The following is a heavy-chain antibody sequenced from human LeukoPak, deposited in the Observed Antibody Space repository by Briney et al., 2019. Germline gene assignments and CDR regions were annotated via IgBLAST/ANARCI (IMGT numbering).Heavy chain of an antibody. Sequence: PSETLSLTCTVSGGSISSYYWSWIRQPPGKGLEWIGYIYYSGSTNYNPSLKSRVTISVDTSQNQFSLKLSSVTAADTAVYYCARGGPLRYFDWTWGQGTLVTVSS. CDR2: IYYSGST. V-gene: IGHV4-59*01. CDR3: ARGGPLRYFDWT. CDR1: GGSISSYY. J-gene: IGHJ4*02. D-gene: IGHD3-9*01.